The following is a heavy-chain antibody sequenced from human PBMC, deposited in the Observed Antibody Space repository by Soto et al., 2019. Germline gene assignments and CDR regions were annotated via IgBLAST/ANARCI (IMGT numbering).Heavy chain of an antibody. Sequence: EVQLVESGGGLVQPGGSLRLSCAASGFTFSSYWMHWVRQAPGKGLVWVSRINSDGSSTSYADSVKGRFTISRDNAKNTRYLQMNSLRADDTAVYYCARLRDLAPVDAFDIWGQGTMVTVSS. CDR2: INSDGSST. J-gene: IGHJ3*02. V-gene: IGHV3-74*01. CDR1: GFTFSSYW. CDR3: ARLRDLAPVDAFDI.